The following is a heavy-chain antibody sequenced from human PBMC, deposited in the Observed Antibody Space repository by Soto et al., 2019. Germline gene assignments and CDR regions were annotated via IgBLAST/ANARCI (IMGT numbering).Heavy chain of an antibody. CDR3: ARVRGHSYGYVDY. D-gene: IGHD5-18*01. V-gene: IGHV3-48*01. J-gene: IGHJ4*02. CDR2: ISGSGHPI. CDR1: GYIRFSYYS. Sequence: GSLRLSCAASGYIRFSYYSMNWVRQAPGKGLEWVSFISGSGHPIYYADSVRGRFTISRDNAKNSLSLQMDSLRVEDTAVYYCARVRGHSYGYVDYWGQGTLVTVSS.